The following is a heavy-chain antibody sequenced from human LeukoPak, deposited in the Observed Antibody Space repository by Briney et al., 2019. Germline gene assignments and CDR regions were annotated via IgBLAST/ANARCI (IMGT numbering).Heavy chain of an antibody. Sequence: PGGSLRPSCAVSGFTLSNAWMNWVRQAPGKGLEWVARIKSKTDSGTIDYAASVKGRFTISRDDPKNTVYLQMNSLTTDDTAVYYCGLGSGRSDFDYWGQGTLVTVSS. V-gene: IGHV3-15*01. CDR1: GFTLSNAW. CDR3: GLGSGRSDFDY. J-gene: IGHJ4*02. D-gene: IGHD3-10*01. CDR2: IKSKTDSGTI.